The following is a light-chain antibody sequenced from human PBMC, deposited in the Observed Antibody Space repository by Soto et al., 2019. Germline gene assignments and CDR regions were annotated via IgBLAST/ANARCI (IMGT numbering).Light chain of an antibody. CDR1: QSVSSN. CDR2: GAS. J-gene: IGKJ1*01. CDR3: QQYNNSPWS. V-gene: IGKV3-15*01. Sequence: EIVMTQSAATLSVSPGERATLSCRASQSVSSNLAWYQQKPGQAPRLLIYGASTRATGIPDRFSDSGSGTEFTLTISSLQSEDFAVYYCQQYNNSPWSFGQGTKVDIK.